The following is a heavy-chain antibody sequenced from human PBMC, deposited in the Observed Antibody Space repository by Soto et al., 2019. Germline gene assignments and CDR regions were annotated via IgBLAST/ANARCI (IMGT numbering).Heavy chain of an antibody. V-gene: IGHV1-18*01. CDR2: ISPYTGNT. CDR1: GYIFSSYG. D-gene: IGHD3-22*01. J-gene: IGHJ4*02. Sequence: ASAKVSCKASGYIFSSYGISWVRQAPGQGLEWMGWISPYTGNTNYAQKVQDRVTMTTETSTSTAYMEQRSLRSDDTAVYYYARDVFYYDSRSYLGHDYWGQGILVTVPS. CDR3: ARDVFYYDSRSYLGHDY.